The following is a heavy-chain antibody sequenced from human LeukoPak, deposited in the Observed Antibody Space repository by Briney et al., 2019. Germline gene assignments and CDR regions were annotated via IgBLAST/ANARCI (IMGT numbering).Heavy chain of an antibody. V-gene: IGHV3-7*01. Sequence: GGSLRLSCAASGFTFSSYWMSWVRQAPGKGLEWVANIKQDGSEKYYADSVKGRFTISRDNSKNTLYLQMNSLRAEDTAVYYCAKGNGQSEGFDYWGQGTLVTVSS. J-gene: IGHJ4*02. D-gene: IGHD2-8*01. CDR1: GFTFSSYW. CDR2: IKQDGSEK. CDR3: AKGNGQSEGFDY.